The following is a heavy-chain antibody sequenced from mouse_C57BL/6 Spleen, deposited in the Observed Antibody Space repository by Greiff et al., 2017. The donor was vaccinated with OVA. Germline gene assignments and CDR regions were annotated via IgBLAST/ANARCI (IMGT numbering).Heavy chain of an antibody. Sequence: QVQLQQPGAELVRPGSSVKLSCKASGYTFTSYWMDWVKQRPGQGLEWIGNIYPSDSETHYNQKFKDKATLTVDKSSSTAYMQLSSLTSEDSAVYYCARSTTVDYFDVWGTGTTVTVSS. J-gene: IGHJ1*03. V-gene: IGHV1-61*01. CDR2: IYPSDSET. D-gene: IGHD1-1*01. CDR1: GYTFTSYW. CDR3: ARSTTVDYFDV.